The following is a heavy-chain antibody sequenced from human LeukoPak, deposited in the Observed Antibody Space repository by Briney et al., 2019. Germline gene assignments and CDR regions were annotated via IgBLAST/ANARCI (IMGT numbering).Heavy chain of an antibody. D-gene: IGHD5-12*01. CDR1: GFTFSSYW. V-gene: IGHV3-74*01. J-gene: IGHJ4*02. Sequence: GGSLRLSCAASGFTFSSYWMHWVRQAPGKRLVGVSRINSDGSSTSYADSVKGRFTVSRDNAKNTLYLQMNSLRAEDTAVYYCARVGAIVARLPHFDYWGQGTLVTVSS. CDR2: INSDGSST. CDR3: ARVGAIVARLPHFDY.